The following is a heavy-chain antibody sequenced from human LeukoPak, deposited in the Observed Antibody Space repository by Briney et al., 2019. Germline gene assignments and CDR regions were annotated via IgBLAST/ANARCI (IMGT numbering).Heavy chain of an antibody. J-gene: IGHJ4*02. V-gene: IGHV3-30*02. CDR2: IRYDGSNK. CDR3: AKDAGSGWGLLVSVDY. Sequence: PGGSLRLSCAASGFTFSSYGMHWVRQAPGKGLEWVAFIRYDGSNKYYADSVKGRFTISRDNSKNTLYLQMNSLRAEDTAVYYCAKDAGSGWGLLVSVDYWGQETLVTVSS. CDR1: GFTFSSYG. D-gene: IGHD6-19*01.